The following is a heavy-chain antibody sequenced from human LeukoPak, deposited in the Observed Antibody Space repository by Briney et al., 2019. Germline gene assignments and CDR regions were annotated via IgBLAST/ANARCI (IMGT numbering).Heavy chain of an antibody. CDR2: IYTSGST. CDR1: GGSISSSSYY. CDR3: ARDYSTAMVTSYMDV. V-gene: IGHV4-39*07. Sequence: SETLSLTCTVSGGSISSSSYYWGWIRQPPGKGLEWIGRIYTSGSTNYNPSLKSRVTISVDTSKNQFSLKLSSVTAADTAVYYCARDYSTAMVTSYMDVWGKGTTVTISS. D-gene: IGHD5-18*01. J-gene: IGHJ6*03.